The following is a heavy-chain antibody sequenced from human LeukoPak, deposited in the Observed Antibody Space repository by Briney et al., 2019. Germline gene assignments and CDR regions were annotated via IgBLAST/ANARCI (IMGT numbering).Heavy chain of an antibody. J-gene: IGHJ3*02. CDR2: ITHSGST. V-gene: IGHV4-34*01. CDR1: GGSFRDYY. Sequence: PSETLSLTCAVSGGSFRDYYCAWIRQPPGKGLEWIGEITHSGSTDYNPSLKSRVTVSLDTSKNQFSLKLRSVTAADTAVYYCARGRGGYYDSRTNAFDIWGQGTMVTVSS. CDR3: ARGRGGYYDSRTNAFDI. D-gene: IGHD3-22*01.